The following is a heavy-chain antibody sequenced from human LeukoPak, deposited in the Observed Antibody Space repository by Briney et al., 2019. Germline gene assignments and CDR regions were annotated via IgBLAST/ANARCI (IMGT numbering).Heavy chain of an antibody. CDR1: GFTLSSYE. V-gene: IGHV3-48*03. J-gene: IGHJ4*02. Sequence: GGSLRLSCEASGFTLSSYEMSWVRQATGKGLEWVSYISSSGSTTYYADSVKGRFTISRDNAKNSLYLQMNSLRAEDTAVYYCARGGTYWGQGTLVTVSS. CDR3: ARGGTY. CDR2: ISSSGSTT. D-gene: IGHD1-1*01.